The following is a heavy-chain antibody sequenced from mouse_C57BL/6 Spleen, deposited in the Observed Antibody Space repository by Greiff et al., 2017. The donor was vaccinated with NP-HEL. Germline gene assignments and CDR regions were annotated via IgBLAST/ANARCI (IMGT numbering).Heavy chain of an antibody. D-gene: IGHD2-1*01. CDR3: ARSYYCNYEDAMDD. CDR1: GFSFPSYA. V-gene: IGHV2-9-1*01. Sequence: VMLVESGPGLVALSQSLSITCPVHGFSFPSYAISWVRQPPGKGLEWRGVIWAAAGTNYNSTLKARLNISKDNSKSQVFLQMNSLQTDDTARYYCARSYYCNYEDAMDDWGQGTSVTVSS. CDR2: IWAAAGT. J-gene: IGHJ4*01.